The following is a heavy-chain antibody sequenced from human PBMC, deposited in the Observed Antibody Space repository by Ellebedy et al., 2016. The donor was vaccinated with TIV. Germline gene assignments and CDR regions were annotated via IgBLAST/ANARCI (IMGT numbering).Heavy chain of an antibody. D-gene: IGHD3-10*01. CDR2: IWYDGNNK. CDR3: ARDGAPYFGSGSYIYYFDY. J-gene: IGHJ4*02. CDR1: GFTFSSYG. V-gene: IGHV3-33*01. Sequence: GGSLRLSXPASGFTFSSYGMHWVRPAPGKGLEWVAVIWYDGNNKYYADSVKGRFTISRDDSKNTVYLQMNSLRADDTAVYYCARDGAPYFGSGSYIYYFDYWGQGTLVTVSS.